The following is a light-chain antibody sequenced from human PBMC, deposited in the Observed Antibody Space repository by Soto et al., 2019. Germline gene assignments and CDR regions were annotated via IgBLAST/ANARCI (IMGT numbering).Light chain of an antibody. V-gene: IGKV3-20*01. CDR3: QQYGNSPIT. J-gene: IGKJ5*01. Sequence: EIEMTQSPATLSVSPGETATLSRRASQSVSNYLAWYQQRPGQAPRILIYGTSSRATGIPDRFSGSGSGTDFTLTISSLEPEDFTVYYCQQYGNSPITFGQGTRLEIK. CDR1: QSVSNY. CDR2: GTS.